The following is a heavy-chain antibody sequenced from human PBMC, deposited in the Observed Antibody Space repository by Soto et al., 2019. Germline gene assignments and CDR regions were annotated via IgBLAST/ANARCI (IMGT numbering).Heavy chain of an antibody. Sequence: SLKVSCKASGGTFSSYAISWVREAAGQGLEWMGGIIPIFGTANYAQKFQGRVTITADESTSTAYMELSSLRSEDTAVYYCARALRAYCGGECPYYFDYWGQGTLVTVSS. J-gene: IGHJ4*02. D-gene: IGHD2-21*01. CDR1: GGTFSSYA. CDR2: IIPIFGTA. V-gene: IGHV1-69*13. CDR3: ARALRAYCGGECPYYFDY.